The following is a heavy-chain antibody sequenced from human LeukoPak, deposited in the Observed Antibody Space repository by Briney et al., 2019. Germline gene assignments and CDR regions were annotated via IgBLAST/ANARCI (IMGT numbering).Heavy chain of an antibody. Sequence: SETLSLTCTVSGGSISSYYWSWIRQPPGKGLEWIGYIYYSGSTNYNPSLKSRVTISVDASKNQFSLKLSSVTAADTAVYYCARERTGCFDYWGQGTLVTVSS. CDR1: GGSISSYY. V-gene: IGHV4-59*12. J-gene: IGHJ4*02. CDR3: ARERTGCFDY. D-gene: IGHD3-9*01. CDR2: IYYSGST.